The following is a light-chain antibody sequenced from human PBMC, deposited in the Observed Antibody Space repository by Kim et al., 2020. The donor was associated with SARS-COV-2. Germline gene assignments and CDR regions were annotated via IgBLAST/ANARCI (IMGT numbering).Light chain of an antibody. CDR3: QSYDSSLSGSYV. V-gene: IGLV1-40*01. CDR2: GNS. J-gene: IGLJ1*01. Sequence: TISCTGSSSKMGAVYVVHWYHQLPGTAPKLLIYGNSNRPSGVPDRFSGSKSGTSASLAITGLQAEDEADYYCQSYDSSLSGSYVFGTGTKVTVL. CDR1: SSKMGAVYV.